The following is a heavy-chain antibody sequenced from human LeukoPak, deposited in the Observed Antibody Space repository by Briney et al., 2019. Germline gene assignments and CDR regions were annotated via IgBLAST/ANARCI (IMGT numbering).Heavy chain of an antibody. V-gene: IGHV1-46*01. D-gene: IGHD2-2*01. CDR1: GYIFTSYH. CDR3: ARGGYCSSTSCQSGVNWFDP. J-gene: IGHJ5*02. Sequence: ASVKVSCKTSGYIFTSYHIHWVRQAPGQGLEWMGTITPYTDRTSYAQNFQGRLTLTRDMSTSTVYLELSSLRSEDTAVYYCARGGYCSSTSCQSGVNWFDPWGQGTLVTVSS. CDR2: ITPYTDRT.